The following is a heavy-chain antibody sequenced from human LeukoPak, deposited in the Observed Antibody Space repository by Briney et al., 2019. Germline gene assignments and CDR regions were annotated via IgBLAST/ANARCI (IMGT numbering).Heavy chain of an antibody. CDR2: ISSSSSYI. CDR1: GFTFSSYS. Sequence: GGSLRLSCAASGFTFSSYSMNWVRQAPGKGLEWVSSISSSSSYIYYADSVKGRFTISRDNAKNSLYLQMNSLRAEDTAVYYCARAFQGGAFDIWGQGTLVTVSS. D-gene: IGHD3-9*01. J-gene: IGHJ4*02. CDR3: ARAFQGGAFDI. V-gene: IGHV3-21*04.